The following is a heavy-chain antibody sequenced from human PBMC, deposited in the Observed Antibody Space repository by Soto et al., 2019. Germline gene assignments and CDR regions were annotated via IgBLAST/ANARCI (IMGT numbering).Heavy chain of an antibody. CDR3: ARETSSIAVAGTDY. D-gene: IGHD6-19*01. V-gene: IGHV3-21*01. CDR2: ISSSSSYI. CDR1: GFTFSSYS. J-gene: IGHJ4*02. Sequence: GGSLRLSCAASGFTFSSYSMNWVRQAPGKGLEWVSSISSSSSYIYYADSVKGRFTISRDNAKNSLYLQMNSLRAEDTAVYYCARETSSIAVAGTDYWGQGTLVTVSS.